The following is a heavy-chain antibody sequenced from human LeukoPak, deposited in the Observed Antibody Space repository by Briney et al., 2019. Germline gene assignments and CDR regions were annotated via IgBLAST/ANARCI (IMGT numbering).Heavy chain of an antibody. CDR2: ISDSGGNT. CDR3: ARHRSSWLIDY. Sequence: PGGSLRLSCAASGFTFNTYAMGWVRQAPWERLQWVSGISDSGGNTYYADSVRGWFTISRDNSKNTLYLQMNSLRAEDTAVYYCARHRSSWLIDYWGQGTLVTVSS. D-gene: IGHD6-6*01. J-gene: IGHJ4*02. CDR1: GFTFNTYA. V-gene: IGHV3-23*01.